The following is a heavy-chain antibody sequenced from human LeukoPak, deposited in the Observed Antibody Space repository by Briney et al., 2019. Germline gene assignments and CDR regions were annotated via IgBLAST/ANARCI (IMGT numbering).Heavy chain of an antibody. V-gene: IGHV3-23*01. Sequence: GGPLRLSCAASGFTFSSYAMSWVRQAPEKGLEWVSTISGSGGGTYYADSVKGRSTISRDDSKNTLYLQMNSLRAEDTAVYYCVKDLGRYRNNCFDYWGQGTLVTVSS. CDR2: ISGSGGGT. J-gene: IGHJ4*02. D-gene: IGHD1-26*01. CDR3: VKDLGRYRNNCFDY. CDR1: GFTFSSYA.